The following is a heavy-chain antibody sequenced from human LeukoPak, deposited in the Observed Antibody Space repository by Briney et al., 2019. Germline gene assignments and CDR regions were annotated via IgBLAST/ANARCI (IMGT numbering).Heavy chain of an antibody. CDR1: GGSISSAGHS. CDR2: IFYRGRT. V-gene: IGHV4-31*03. D-gene: IGHD2-15*01. Sequence: SQTLSLTCTVSGGSISSAGHSWSWIRQQPGKGLQWIGYIFYRGRTFYNPSLKSRLNISVDTSTDQFSLKLSSVTAADTAVYYCARVRVPSAENDAFDIWGQGTMVTVSS. CDR3: ARVRVPSAENDAFDI. J-gene: IGHJ3*02.